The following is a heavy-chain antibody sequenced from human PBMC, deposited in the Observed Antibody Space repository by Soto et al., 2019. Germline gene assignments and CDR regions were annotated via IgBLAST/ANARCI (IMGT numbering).Heavy chain of an antibody. J-gene: IGHJ4*02. CDR3: VILAHGNFDF. CDR1: GFSFSSNS. V-gene: IGHV3-23*01. Sequence: EIQLLESGGGLVQPGGSLRLSCSASGFSFSSNSMAWVRQAPGKGLDWVPSISDNADRLFYADSVRGRFTFSRDNYRSKLYLQMNSLRAEDTALYYCVILAHGNFDFWGQGTLVIVSS. CDR2: ISDNADRL. D-gene: IGHD1-26*01.